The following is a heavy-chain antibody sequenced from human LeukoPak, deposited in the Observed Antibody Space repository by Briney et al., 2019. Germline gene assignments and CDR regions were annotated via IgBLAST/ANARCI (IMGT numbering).Heavy chain of an antibody. CDR1: GGSFSGYY. D-gene: IGHD4-17*01. J-gene: IGHJ4*02. Sequence: SETLSLTCAVYGGSFSGYYCSWIRQPPGKGLEWIGEINHSGSTNYNPSLKSRVTLSVDKSKTQFSLQLRSVTAADTAVYSCARHIGAAMTTVINLYYFDYWGQGTLVTVSS. V-gene: IGHV4-34*01. CDR3: ARHIGAAMTTVINLYYFDY. CDR2: INHSGST.